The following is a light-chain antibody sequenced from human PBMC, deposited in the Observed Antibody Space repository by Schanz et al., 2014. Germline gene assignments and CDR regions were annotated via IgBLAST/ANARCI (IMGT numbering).Light chain of an antibody. CDR2: DVS. Sequence: QSALTQPASVSGSPGQSITISCTGTSSDVGGYDYVSWYQQHPGKAPKLMIYDVSDRPSGVSNRFSGSKSGNTASLTISGLQAEDEADYFCSSYTRTTTLAVFGGGTKLTVL. J-gene: IGLJ2*01. CDR3: SSYTRTTTLAV. CDR1: SSDVGGYDY. V-gene: IGLV2-14*01.